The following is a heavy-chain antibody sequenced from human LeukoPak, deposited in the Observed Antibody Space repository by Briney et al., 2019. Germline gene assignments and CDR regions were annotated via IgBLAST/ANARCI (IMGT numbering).Heavy chain of an antibody. CDR3: AREYYDSSGSHAFDI. D-gene: IGHD3-22*01. CDR2: INPNSGGT. V-gene: IGHV1-2*02. Sequence: ASVRVSCKASGYTFTGYYMHWVRQAPGQGLEWMGWINPNSGGTNCAQKFQGRVTMTRDTSISTAYMELSRLRSDDTAVYYCAREYYDSSGSHAFDIWGQGTMVTVSS. J-gene: IGHJ3*02. CDR1: GYTFTGYY.